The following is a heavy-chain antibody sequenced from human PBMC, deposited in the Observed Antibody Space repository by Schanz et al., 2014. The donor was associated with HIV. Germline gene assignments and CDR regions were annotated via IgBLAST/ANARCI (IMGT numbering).Heavy chain of an antibody. J-gene: IGHJ6*02. V-gene: IGHV3-30*02. Sequence: VQLVESGGGLVQPGGSLRLSCAASGFTFSSYGMHWVRQAPGKGLEWVADIRYDGSDKYYADSVKGRFTISRDNSKNTLYLQMNSLRAEDTAVYYCAKDQGYDFWSGYYNYYDMDVWGRGTTVTVSS. CDR2: IRYDGSDK. CDR3: AKDQGYDFWSGYYNYYDMDV. CDR1: GFTFSSYG. D-gene: IGHD3-3*01.